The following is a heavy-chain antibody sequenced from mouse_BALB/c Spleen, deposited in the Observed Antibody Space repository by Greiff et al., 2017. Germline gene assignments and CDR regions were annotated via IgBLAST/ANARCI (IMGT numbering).Heavy chain of an antibody. CDR3: GSGRITAHLDY. CDR2: IFPGDGST. V-gene: IGHV1S56*01. D-gene: IGHD2-4*01. CDR1: GYTFTSYD. J-gene: IGHJ2*01. Sequence: VQLQQSGAELVKPGASVKLSCKASGYTFTSYDINWVRQRPEQGLEWIGWIFPGDGSTKYNEKFKGKATLTTDKSSSTAYMQLSRLTSEDSAVYFCGSGRITAHLDYWGQGTTLTVSS.